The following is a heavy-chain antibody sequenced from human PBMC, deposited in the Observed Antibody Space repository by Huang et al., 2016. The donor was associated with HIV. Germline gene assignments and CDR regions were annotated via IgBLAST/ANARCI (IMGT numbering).Heavy chain of an antibody. CDR1: TVTFSAYW. J-gene: IGHJ6*02. Sequence: LVESGGGLVRPGGSLRLSCAGSTVTFSAYWMTWVRQCPGQGLGGVARIRKDGSEKHYVDSVEGRFNISRDNGKKLLFLEMRSLGVDDTAVYFCATKADAMDVWGQGTTVIVSS. CDR2: IRKDGSEK. D-gene: IGHD2-8*01. V-gene: IGHV3-7*01. CDR3: ATKADAMDV.